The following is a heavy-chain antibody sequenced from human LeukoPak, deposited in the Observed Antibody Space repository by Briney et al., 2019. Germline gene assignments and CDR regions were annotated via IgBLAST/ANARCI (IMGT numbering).Heavy chain of an antibody. CDR3: AREVHYYGSGSYYIKFFDY. V-gene: IGHV4-4*07. J-gene: IGHJ4*02. Sequence: SETLSLTCTVSGVSISSYYWSWIRQPAGKGLEWIGRIYTSGSTNYNPSLKSRVTMSVDTSKNQFSLKLSSVTAADTAVYYCAREVHYYGSGSYYIKFFDYWGQGTLVTVSS. D-gene: IGHD3-10*01. CDR1: GVSISSYY. CDR2: IYTSGST.